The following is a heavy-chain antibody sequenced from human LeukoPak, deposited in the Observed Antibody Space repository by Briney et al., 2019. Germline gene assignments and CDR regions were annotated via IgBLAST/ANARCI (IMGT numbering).Heavy chain of an antibody. J-gene: IGHJ4*02. Sequence: GGSLRLSCAASGFTFSSYSMNWVRQAPGKGLEWVSSISSSSSYIYYTDSGKGRFTISREDAKNSLYLQMNSLRAEDTAVYYCATTVADTADYWGQGTLVTVYS. CDR1: GFTFSSYS. V-gene: IGHV3-21*01. CDR2: ISSSSSYI. CDR3: ATTVADTADY. D-gene: IGHD6-19*01.